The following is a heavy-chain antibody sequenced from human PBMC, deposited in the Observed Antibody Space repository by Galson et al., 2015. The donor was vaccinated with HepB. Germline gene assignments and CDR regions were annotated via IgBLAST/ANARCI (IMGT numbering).Heavy chain of an antibody. V-gene: IGHV3-21*01. Sequence: SLRLSCAASGFTFSSYSMNWVRQAPGKGLEWVSSISSSSYIYYADSVKGRFTISRDNAKNSLYLQMNSLRAEDTAVYYCARDREGYCYGSGMGYWGQGTLVTVSS. CDR3: ARDREGYCYGSGMGY. CDR2: ISSSSYI. CDR1: GFTFSSYS. J-gene: IGHJ4*02. D-gene: IGHD3-10*01.